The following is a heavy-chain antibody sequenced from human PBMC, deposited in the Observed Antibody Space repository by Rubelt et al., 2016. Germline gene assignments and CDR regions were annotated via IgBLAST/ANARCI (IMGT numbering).Heavy chain of an antibody. D-gene: IGHD3-16*01. V-gene: IGHV1-3*01. J-gene: IGHJ6*02. CDR2: IDAGNGDT. CDR1: GYTFTNYG. CDR3: ARKGYGYGMDV. Sequence: QVQLVQSGAEVKKPGASVKVSCKASGYTFTNYGMHWVRQAPGQRLEWMGWIDAGNGDTKYSQKLKDRVSITRDASANTAYMELSSLRSEDTAVYYCARKGYGYGMDVWGQGTTVTVSS.